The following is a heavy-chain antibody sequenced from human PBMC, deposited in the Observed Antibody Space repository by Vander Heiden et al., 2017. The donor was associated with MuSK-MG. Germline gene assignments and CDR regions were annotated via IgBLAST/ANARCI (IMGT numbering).Heavy chain of an antibody. CDR1: RFTFSSYA. D-gene: IGHD6-19*01. CDR2: ISGSGGST. V-gene: IGHV3-23*01. J-gene: IGHJ4*02. CDR3: AKDQASEYSSGWLGDY. Sequence: EVQLLESGGCLVQPGGSLRLSCAASRFTFSSYAMSWVRQAPGKGLEWVSAISGSGGSTYYADSVKGRFTISRDNSKNTLYLQMNSLRAEDTAVYYCAKDQASEYSSGWLGDYWGQGTLVTVSS.